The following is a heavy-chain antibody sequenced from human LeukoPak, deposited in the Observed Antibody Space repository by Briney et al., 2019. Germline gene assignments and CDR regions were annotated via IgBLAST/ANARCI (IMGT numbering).Heavy chain of an antibody. J-gene: IGHJ5*02. V-gene: IGHV3-23*01. D-gene: IGHD3-22*01. CDR2: ISGSGGST. CDR3: ARDLGQYYDTSDNWFDP. CDR1: GFTFSDYG. Sequence: GGSLRLSCEASGFTFSDYGVSWVRQAPGKGLEWVSTISGSGGSTYYADSVKGRFTISRDNAKNTLNLQMNSLRAEDTAVYYCARDLGQYYDTSDNWFDPWGQGTLVTVSS.